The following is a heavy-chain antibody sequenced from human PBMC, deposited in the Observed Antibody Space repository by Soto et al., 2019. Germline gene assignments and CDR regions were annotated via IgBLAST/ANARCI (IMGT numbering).Heavy chain of an antibody. CDR1: GFTFSDYY. Sequence: LRLSCAASGFTFSDYYMSWIRQAPGKGLEWVSYISSSSSYTNYADSVEGRFTISRDDAKNSLYLQMNSLRAEDTAVYYCARDHHRYSGYDYVDEWGQGTLVTVSS. J-gene: IGHJ4*02. D-gene: IGHD5-12*01. CDR2: ISSSSSYT. V-gene: IGHV3-11*05. CDR3: ARDHHRYSGYDYVDE.